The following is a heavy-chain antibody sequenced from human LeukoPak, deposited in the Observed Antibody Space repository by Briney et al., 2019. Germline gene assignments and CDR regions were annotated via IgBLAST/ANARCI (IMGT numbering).Heavy chain of an antibody. V-gene: IGHV3-21*01. CDR1: GFTFSSYE. D-gene: IGHD3-22*01. J-gene: IGHJ4*02. Sequence: GGSLRLSCAASGFTFSSYEMNWVRQAPGKGLEWVPSISSSSSYIYYADSVKGRFTISRDNAKNSLYLQMNSLRAEDTAVYYCARVYYQDSGTSYRHLDYWGQGTLVTVSS. CDR2: ISSSSSYI. CDR3: ARVYYQDSGTSYRHLDY.